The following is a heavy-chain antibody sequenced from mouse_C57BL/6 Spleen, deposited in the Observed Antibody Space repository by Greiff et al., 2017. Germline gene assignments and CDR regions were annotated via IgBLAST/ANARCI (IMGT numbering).Heavy chain of an antibody. J-gene: IGHJ2*01. CDR1: GYAFSSYW. D-gene: IGHD1-1*01. CDR3: ARSKGDLFFDY. V-gene: IGHV1-80*01. CDR2: IYPGDGDT. Sequence: QVHVKQSGAELVKPGASVKISCKASGYAFSSYWMNWVKQRPGKGLEWIGQIYPGDGDTNYNGKFKGKATLTADKSSSTAYMQLSSLTSEDSAVYFCARSKGDLFFDYWGQGTTLTVSS.